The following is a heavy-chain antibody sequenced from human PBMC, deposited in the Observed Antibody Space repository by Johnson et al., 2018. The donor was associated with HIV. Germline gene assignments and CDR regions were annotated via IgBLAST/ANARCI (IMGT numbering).Heavy chain of an antibody. J-gene: IGHJ3*02. Sequence: VQLVESGGGLVQPGGSLRLSCAASGFTFSTYAMHWVRQAPGKGLEWVSVIYSGGSTYYADSVKGRFTISRDNSKNTLYIQMNSMRAEDTAVYYCARERRYGGDGAYAFDIWGQGTMVTVSS. V-gene: IGHV3-66*01. CDR2: IYSGGST. CDR1: GFTFSTYA. CDR3: ARERRYGGDGAYAFDI. D-gene: IGHD4-23*01.